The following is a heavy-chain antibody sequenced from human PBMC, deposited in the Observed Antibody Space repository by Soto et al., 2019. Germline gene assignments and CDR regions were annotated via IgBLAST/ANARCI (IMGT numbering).Heavy chain of an antibody. J-gene: IGHJ3*02. D-gene: IGHD3-16*02. CDR1: GYTFTSYG. V-gene: IGHV1-18*01. Sequence: QVQLVQSGAEVKKPGASVKVSCKASGYTFTSYGISWVRQAPGQGLEWMGWISAYNGNTNYAQKLQGRVTMTTDRSTSTAYMELRSLRPDDTAVYYCARTSYVRGSYRSDDAFDIWGQGTMVTVSS. CDR3: ARTSYVRGSYRSDDAFDI. CDR2: ISAYNGNT.